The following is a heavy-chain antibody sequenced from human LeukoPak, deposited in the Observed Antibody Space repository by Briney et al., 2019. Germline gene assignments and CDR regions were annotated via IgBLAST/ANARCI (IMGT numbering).Heavy chain of an antibody. J-gene: IGHJ6*02. Sequence: SETLSLTCAVYGGSFSGYYWSWIRQPPGKGLEWIGEIDHSGSTNYNPSLKSRVTISVGTSKNQFSLNLNSVTAADTAVYYCARVGVMATVNGYRYHSLDVWGQGTTVAVSS. CDR1: GGSFSGYY. V-gene: IGHV4-34*01. CDR2: IDHSGST. CDR3: ARVGVMATVNGYRYHSLDV. D-gene: IGHD3-16*01.